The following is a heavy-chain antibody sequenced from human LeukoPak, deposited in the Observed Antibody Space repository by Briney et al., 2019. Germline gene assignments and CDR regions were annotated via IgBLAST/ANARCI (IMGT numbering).Heavy chain of an antibody. CDR2: ISGSGGST. J-gene: IGHJ4*02. D-gene: IGHD3-16*02. CDR1: GFTFSSYA. CDR3: EGNYDYVWGSHRSTHYYFDY. V-gene: IGHV3-23*01. Sequence: GGSLRLSCAASGFTFSSYAMSWVRQAPGKGLEWVSAISGSGGSTYYADSVKGRFTISRDNSKNTLYLQMNSLRAEDTAVYYCEGNYDYVWGSHRSTHYYFDYWGQGTLVTVSS.